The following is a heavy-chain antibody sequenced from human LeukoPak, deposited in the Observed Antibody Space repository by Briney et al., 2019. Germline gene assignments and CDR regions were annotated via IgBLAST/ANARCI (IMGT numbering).Heavy chain of an antibody. Sequence: PSETLSLTCTVSGGSISSRSYYWGWIRQPPGKGLEWIGSIYYSGSTYYNPSLKSRVTISVDTSKNQFSLKLSSVTAADTAVYYCARRVYWYYYMDVWGKGTTVTISS. CDR2: IYYSGST. CDR3: ARRVYWYYYMDV. J-gene: IGHJ6*03. V-gene: IGHV4-39*01. CDR1: GGSISSRSYY. D-gene: IGHD1-26*01.